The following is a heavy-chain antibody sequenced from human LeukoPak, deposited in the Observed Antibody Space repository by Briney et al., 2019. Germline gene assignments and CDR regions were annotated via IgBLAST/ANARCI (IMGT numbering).Heavy chain of an antibody. CDR1: GFSFSLYW. J-gene: IGHJ4*02. CDR2: IRRDGGVE. D-gene: IGHD5-12*01. CDR3: VRDPRDIVATLDY. V-gene: IGHV3-7*01. Sequence: PGGSLRLSCAASGFSFSLYWMTWVRQAPGKGLEWVANIRRDGGVENYMDSVKGRFTISRDNAQRLLYLQITNLRSEDTATYYCVRDPRDIVATLDYWGQGTLVTVSS.